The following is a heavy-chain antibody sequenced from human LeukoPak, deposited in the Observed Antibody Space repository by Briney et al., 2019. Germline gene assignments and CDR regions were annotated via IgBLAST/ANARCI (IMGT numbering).Heavy chain of an antibody. J-gene: IGHJ4*02. CDR3: ARDLYRIVVVPHYFDY. D-gene: IGHD3-22*01. V-gene: IGHV3-48*03. Sequence: GGSLRLSCAASGFTFSSYEMNWVRQAPGKGLEWVSYISSSGSTIYYADSVKGRFTISRDNARNSLYLQMNSLRAEDTAVYYCARDLYRIVVVPHYFDYWGQGTLVTVSS. CDR1: GFTFSSYE. CDR2: ISSSGSTI.